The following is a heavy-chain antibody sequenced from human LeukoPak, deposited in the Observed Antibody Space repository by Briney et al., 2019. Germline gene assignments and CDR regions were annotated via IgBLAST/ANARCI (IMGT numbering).Heavy chain of an antibody. Sequence: SETLSLTCTVSGGSISSGGYYWRWIRQHPGKGLEWIGYIYYSGSTYYNPSLKSRVTISVDTSKNRFSLKLSSVTAADTAGYYCARSSLGSWFDPWGQGTLVTVSS. CDR1: GGSISSGGYY. CDR2: IYYSGST. V-gene: IGHV4-31*03. CDR3: ARSSLGSWFDP. J-gene: IGHJ5*02. D-gene: IGHD3-10*01.